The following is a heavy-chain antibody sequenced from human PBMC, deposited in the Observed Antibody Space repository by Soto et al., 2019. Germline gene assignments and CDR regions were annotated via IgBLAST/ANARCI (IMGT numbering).Heavy chain of an antibody. CDR1: GGSISSYY. CDR2: IYYSGST. Sequence: SETLSLTCTVSGGSISSYYWSWIRQPPGKGLEWIGYIYYSGSTNYNPSLKSRVTISVDTSKNQFSLKLISVTAADTAVYYCARGVVVAATRNLDYWGQGTLVTVSS. J-gene: IGHJ4*02. V-gene: IGHV4-59*08. D-gene: IGHD2-15*01. CDR3: ARGVVVAATRNLDY.